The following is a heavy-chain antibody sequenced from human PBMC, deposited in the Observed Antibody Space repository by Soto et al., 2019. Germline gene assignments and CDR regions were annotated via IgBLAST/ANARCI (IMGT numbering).Heavy chain of an antibody. Sequence: ASVKVSCKASGYTFTSYAMHWVRQAPGQRLEWMGWINAGNGNTKYSQKFQGRVTITRDTSASTAYMELSSLRSEDTAVHYCARDPSYYGMDVWGQGTTVTVSS. V-gene: IGHV1-3*01. J-gene: IGHJ6*02. CDR3: ARDPSYYGMDV. CDR1: GYTFTSYA. CDR2: INAGNGNT.